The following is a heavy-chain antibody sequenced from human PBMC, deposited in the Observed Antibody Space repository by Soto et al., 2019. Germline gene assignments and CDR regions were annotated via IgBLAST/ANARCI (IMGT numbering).Heavy chain of an antibody. CDR2: INTSGGAT. CDR1: RSTFRNYC. D-gene: IGHD5-12*01. CDR3: ARVGVDGGYEDS. Sequence: QGQLVQSGAEMKKPGASVQVSCKASRSTFRNYCFHWLRQAPGQGLAWMGVINTSGGATVYAQTLQGRLKITRGMSTSTLYRALSSLTTDDTAVYYFARVGVDGGYEDSGGQGTLVTVSS. V-gene: IGHV1-46*04. J-gene: IGHJ4*02.